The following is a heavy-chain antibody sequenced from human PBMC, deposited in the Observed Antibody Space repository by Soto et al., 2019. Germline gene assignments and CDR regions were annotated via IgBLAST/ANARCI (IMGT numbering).Heavy chain of an antibody. CDR3: ARDGGYYDSSGYGGWFDP. J-gene: IGHJ5*02. Sequence: SETLSLTCTVSGGSISRGCYYWSWIRQHPGKGLEWIGYIYYSGSTYYNPSLKSRVTISVDTSKNQFSLKLSSVTAADTAVYYCARDGGYYDSSGYGGWFDPWGQGTLVTVSS. D-gene: IGHD3-22*01. CDR2: IYYSGST. CDR1: GGSISRGCYY. V-gene: IGHV4-30-4*08.